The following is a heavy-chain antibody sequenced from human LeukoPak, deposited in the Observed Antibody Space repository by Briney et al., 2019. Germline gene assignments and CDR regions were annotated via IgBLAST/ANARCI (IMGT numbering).Heavy chain of an antibody. CDR1: GYTFTSYG. CDR2: ISAHNSNT. D-gene: IGHD4-17*01. V-gene: IGHV1-18*01. J-gene: IGHJ4*02. CDR3: ARVDSGSAAY. Sequence: ASVKVSCKASGYTFTSYGISWVRQAPGQGLEWMGWISAHNSNTNYAEKLQGRVTMTTDTSTSTAYMELRSLRSDDTAVYFCARVDSGSAAYWGQGTLVTVSS.